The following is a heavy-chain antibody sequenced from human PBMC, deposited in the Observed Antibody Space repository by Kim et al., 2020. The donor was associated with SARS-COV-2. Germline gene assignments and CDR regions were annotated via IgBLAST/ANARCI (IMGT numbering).Heavy chain of an antibody. Sequence: AASVEGRLTISRDNAKNSLYLQMSSRRAGDTAVYYCARGSLAYYYYYYMDVWGKGTTVTVSS. J-gene: IGHJ6*03. CDR3: ARGSLAYYYYYYMDV. D-gene: IGHD3-10*01. V-gene: IGHV3-21*01.